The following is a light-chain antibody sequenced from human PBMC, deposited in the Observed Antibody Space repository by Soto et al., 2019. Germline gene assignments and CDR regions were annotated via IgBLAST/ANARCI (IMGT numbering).Light chain of an antibody. CDR3: SSYTSSGTLVV. CDR2: DVS. J-gene: IGLJ2*01. V-gene: IGLV2-14*01. CDR1: SSDVGGYNY. Sequence: QSALTQPASVSGSPGQSITISCTGTSSDVGGYNYVSWYQQHPGKAPKLMIYDVSNRPSGVSNRFSGSKSGNTASLTISGLRAEDEADYYCSSYTSSGTLVVFGGGTKLTVL.